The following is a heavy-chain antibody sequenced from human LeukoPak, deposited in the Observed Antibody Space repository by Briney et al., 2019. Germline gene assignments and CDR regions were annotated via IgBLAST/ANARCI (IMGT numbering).Heavy chain of an antibody. CDR2: IYFSGNT. Sequence: SETLSLTCTVSGGSISSGDYYWSWFRQPPGKGLDWIGYIYFSGNTYYNPPLKSRVTISVDTSKTQFSLKLSSVTAADTAVYYCARGRGYGSGSYVVGYWGQGTLVTVSS. CDR1: GGSISSGDYY. V-gene: IGHV4-30-4*01. J-gene: IGHJ4*02. CDR3: ARGRGYGSGSYVVGY. D-gene: IGHD3-10*01.